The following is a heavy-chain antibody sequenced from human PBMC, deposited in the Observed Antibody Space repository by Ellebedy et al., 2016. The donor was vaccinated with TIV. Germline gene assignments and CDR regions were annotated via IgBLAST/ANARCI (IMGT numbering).Heavy chain of an antibody. CDR1: GLSFSCCG. D-gene: IGHD5-12*01. CDR3: ARDGYSGSNYYCLDS. CDR2: IANDGSSQ. V-gene: IGHV3-30*03. J-gene: IGHJ4*02. Sequence: PGGSLRLSCAASGLSFSCCGMHWVRQAPGKGLEWVAIIANDGSSQFYADSVKGRFTVSRDNSKNTVYLQMNGLRADDTAVYYCARDGYSGSNYYCLDSWGQGTLVTVSS.